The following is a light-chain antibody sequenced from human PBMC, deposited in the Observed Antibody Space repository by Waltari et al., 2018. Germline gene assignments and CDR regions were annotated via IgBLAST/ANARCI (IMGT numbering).Light chain of an antibody. CDR1: QSIRNY. Sequence: DIQMTQSPSSLSASVGDRVTITCRASQSIRNYLNCYQQKPGKVPELLIYADSSLQGGVPSRFSGSGSGTEFTLTISSLQPEYFATYCCQQSYSSPYTFGQGTTLHIK. CDR2: ADS. CDR3: QQSYSSPYT. J-gene: IGKJ2*01. V-gene: IGKV1-39*01.